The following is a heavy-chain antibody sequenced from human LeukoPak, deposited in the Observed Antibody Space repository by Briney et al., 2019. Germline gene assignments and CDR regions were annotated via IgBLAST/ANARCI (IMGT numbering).Heavy chain of an antibody. CDR3: AGQSRGIAVAGLDC. V-gene: IGHV4-59*08. D-gene: IGHD6-19*01. Sequence: PETLSLTCTVSGGSISSYYWTWVRQPPEKGLEWIGYIYYNGSTNYNPSLKSRVTISVDTSKNQFSLKLSSVTAADTAVYYCAGQSRGIAVAGLDCWGQGTLVTVSS. J-gene: IGHJ4*02. CDR1: GGSISSYY. CDR2: IYYNGST.